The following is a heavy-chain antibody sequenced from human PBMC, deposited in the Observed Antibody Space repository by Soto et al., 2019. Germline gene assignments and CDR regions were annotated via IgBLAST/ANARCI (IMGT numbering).Heavy chain of an antibody. J-gene: IGHJ4*02. Sequence: GASVKVSCKASGYTFTSYAMHWVRQAPGQRLEWMGWINAGNGNTKYSQKFQGRVTITRDTSASTAYMELSSLRSEDTAVYYCARGASYDFWSGYYDYWGQGTLVTVSS. D-gene: IGHD3-3*01. CDR1: GYTFTSYA. CDR2: INAGNGNT. CDR3: ARGASYDFWSGYYDY. V-gene: IGHV1-3*01.